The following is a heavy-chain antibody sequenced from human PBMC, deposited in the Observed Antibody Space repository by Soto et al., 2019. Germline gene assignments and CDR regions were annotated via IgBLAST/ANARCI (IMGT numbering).Heavy chain of an antibody. V-gene: IGHV3-72*01. CDR2: SKNRGQGFTI. Sequence: HLVASGGGLVQPGGSLRLSCAASGFTFNDHYMDWVRQAPGKGLEWVARSKNRGQGFTIEYAASLKGRFTITREDSANSLYLQMNSLETDDTAVYYCTVWIEGACYWGRGILVTVSS. D-gene: IGHD3-16*01. CDR1: GFTFNDHY. J-gene: IGHJ4*02. CDR3: TVWIEGACY.